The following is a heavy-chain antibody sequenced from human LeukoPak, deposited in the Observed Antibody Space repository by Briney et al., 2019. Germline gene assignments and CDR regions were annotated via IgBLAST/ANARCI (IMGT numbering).Heavy chain of an antibody. CDR3: AKNRYGGIYYFDY. J-gene: IGHJ4*02. CDR2: ISSSSSYT. CDR1: GFTFSDYY. V-gene: IGHV3-11*03. D-gene: IGHD4-23*01. Sequence: PGGSLRLSCAASGFTFSDYYMSWIRQAPGKGLEWVSYISSSSSYTSYADSVKGRFTISRDNAKNSLYLQMNSLRAEDTAVYYCAKNRYGGIYYFDYWGQGTLVTVSS.